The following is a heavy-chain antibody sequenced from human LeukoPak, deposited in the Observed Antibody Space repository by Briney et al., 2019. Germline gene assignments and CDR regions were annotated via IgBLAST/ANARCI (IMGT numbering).Heavy chain of an antibody. J-gene: IGHJ4*02. CDR2: ISGSGVST. CDR1: GFTFSNYG. V-gene: IGHV3-23*01. D-gene: IGHD2-15*01. Sequence: GGSLRLSCAASGFTFSNYGMYWVRQAPGKGLEWVSSISGSGVSTCYADSVKGRFTISRDNSRNTLYLQMNSLRAEDTAVYYCAKRVVGAYYFDYWGQGTLVTVSS. CDR3: AKRVVGAYYFDY.